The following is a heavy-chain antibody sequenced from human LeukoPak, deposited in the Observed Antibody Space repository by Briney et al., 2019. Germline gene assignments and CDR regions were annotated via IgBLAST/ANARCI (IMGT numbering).Heavy chain of an antibody. V-gene: IGHV1-69*04. Sequence: SVKVSCKASGGTFSSYAISWVRQASGQGLEWMGRIIPILGIANYAQKFQGRVTITADKSTSTAYMELSSLRSEDTAVYYCARDEYYYDSSGSPDYWGQGTLVTVSS. CDR1: GGTFSSYA. CDR3: ARDEYYYDSSGSPDY. D-gene: IGHD3-22*01. J-gene: IGHJ4*02. CDR2: IIPILGIA.